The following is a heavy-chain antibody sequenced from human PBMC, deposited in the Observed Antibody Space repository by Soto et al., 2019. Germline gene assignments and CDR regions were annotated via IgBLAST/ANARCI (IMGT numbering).Heavy chain of an antibody. J-gene: IGHJ5*02. CDR1: GGSISSGDYY. CDR3: ARWWSGSRQGFDP. D-gene: IGHD3-3*01. CDR2: IYYSGST. V-gene: IGHV4-31*03. Sequence: QVQLQESGPGLVKPSQTLSLTCTVSGGSISSGDYYWSWIRQHPGKGLAWIGYIYYSGSTYYNPSLKSRVTKSVDTSKNQSSPKLSSVTAADTAVYYCARWWSGSRQGFDPWGQGTLVTVYS.